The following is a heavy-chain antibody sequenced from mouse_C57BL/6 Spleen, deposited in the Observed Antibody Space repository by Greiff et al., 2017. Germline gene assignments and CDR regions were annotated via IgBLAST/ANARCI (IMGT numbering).Heavy chain of an antibody. Sequence: QVQLQQSGPELVQPGASVKISCTASGYAFSSSWMNWVKQRPGKGLEWIGRIYPGDGDTNYNGKFKGKATLTADKSSSTAYMQIRSLTSEDSAGYVCERGWSICEVWGTGTTVTVSS. CDR1: GYAFSSSW. CDR2: IYPGDGDT. V-gene: IGHV1-82*01. D-gene: IGHD1-1*02. CDR3: ERGWSICEV. J-gene: IGHJ1*03.